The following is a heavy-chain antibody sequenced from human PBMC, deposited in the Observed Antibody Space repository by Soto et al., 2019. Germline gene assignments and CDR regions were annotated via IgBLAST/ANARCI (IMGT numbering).Heavy chain of an antibody. CDR3: ARDSDGTRYYYYGMDV. CDR2: IYYSGST. Sequence: QVQLQESGPGLVKPSQTLSLTCTVSGGSISSGGYYWSWIRQHPGKGLEWIGYIYYSGSTYYNPSLKSRVTISVDTSKNQFSLKLSSVTAADTAVYYCARDSDGTRYYYYGMDVWGQGTTVTVSS. CDR1: GGSISSGGYY. J-gene: IGHJ6*02. V-gene: IGHV4-31*03. D-gene: IGHD1-1*01.